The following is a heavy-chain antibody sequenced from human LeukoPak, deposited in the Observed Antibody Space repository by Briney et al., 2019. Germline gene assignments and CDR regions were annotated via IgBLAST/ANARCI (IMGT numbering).Heavy chain of an antibody. V-gene: IGHV3-21*06. CDR1: GFTFSSYT. Sequence: PGGSLRLSCAASGFTFSSYTMTWVRQAPGKGLEWVSSISSSSYYIYYADSVKGRFTISRDNAKNSLYLRMNSLRAEDTALYYCAKAAYSGSYYEGLADSWGQGTLVAVSS. D-gene: IGHD1-26*01. CDR2: ISSSSYYI. CDR3: AKAAYSGSYYEGLADS. J-gene: IGHJ4*02.